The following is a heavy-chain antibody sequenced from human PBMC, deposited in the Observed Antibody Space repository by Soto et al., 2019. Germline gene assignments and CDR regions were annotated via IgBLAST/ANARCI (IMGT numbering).Heavy chain of an antibody. Sequence: SVTHSLTWSVAEGTSVDHDCRWIRQPPGKGLEWIGYIYYSGSTNYNPSLKSRVTISVDTSKNQFYLKLSSVTAAVTAVYYCERWVLYGMDVCGQGIMV. CDR1: EGTSVDHD. CDR2: IYYSGST. J-gene: IGHJ6*01. CDR3: ERWVLYGMDV. V-gene: IGHV4-59*11.